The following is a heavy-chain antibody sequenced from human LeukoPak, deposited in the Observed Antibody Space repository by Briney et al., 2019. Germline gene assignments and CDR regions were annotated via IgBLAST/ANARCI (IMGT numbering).Heavy chain of an antibody. J-gene: IGHJ4*02. V-gene: IGHV3-48*03. Sequence: GGSLRLSCAASGFTLSSYEMNWVRQAPGKGLEWLSYISSSGNTIYYADSVKGRFTISRDNAKKSLYLQMNSLRAEDTSVYYCARQTPELDYWGQGTLVTVSS. D-gene: IGHD1-14*01. CDR2: ISSSGNTI. CDR1: GFTLSSYE. CDR3: ARQTPELDY.